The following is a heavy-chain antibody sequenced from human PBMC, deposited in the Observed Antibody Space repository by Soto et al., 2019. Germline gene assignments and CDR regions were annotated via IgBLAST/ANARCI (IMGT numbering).Heavy chain of an antibody. CDR3: ARDFSGGDYHILTGYDY. D-gene: IGHD3-9*01. J-gene: IGHJ4*02. V-gene: IGHV3-33*01. CDR2: IWYDGSNR. CDR1: GFTFSSYG. Sequence: QVQLVESGGGVVQPGRSLRLSCAASGFTFSSYGMHWVRQAPGKGLEWVAVIWYDGSNRYYADSVKGRFTISRDNSKNTRYLQMNSLRAEDTAVYYGARDFSGGDYHILTGYDYWGQGTLVTVSS.